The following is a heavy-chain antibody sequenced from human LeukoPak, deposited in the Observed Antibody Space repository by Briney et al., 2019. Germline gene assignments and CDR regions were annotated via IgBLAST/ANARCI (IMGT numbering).Heavy chain of an antibody. CDR3: ARDEPTVTTGPPVGS. J-gene: IGHJ4*02. V-gene: IGHV3-74*01. D-gene: IGHD4-17*01. Sequence: GGSLRLSCAASGFTFETYWMHWVRQAPGKGLVWVSCINGYGTTTNYADSVEGRFTISRDNAKNTLYLQMNSLRVEDTAVYYCARDEPTVTTGPPVGSWGQGTLVTVSS. CDR1: GFTFETYW. CDR2: INGYGTTT.